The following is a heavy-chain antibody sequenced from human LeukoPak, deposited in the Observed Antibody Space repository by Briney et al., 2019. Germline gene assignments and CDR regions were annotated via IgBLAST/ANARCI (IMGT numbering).Heavy chain of an antibody. CDR3: ARSGYSSTWYLQNFELDY. V-gene: IGHV3-7*01. CDR2: IKQEVSEK. J-gene: IGHJ4*02. CDR1: GFTFSSDW. Sequence: GGSLRLSCAASGFTFSSDWMSWVRQAPGKGLEWVANIKQEVSEKYYVDSVRGGFTISRDNAKHSLYLQMNSLRAEDTAVYFCARSGYSSTWYLQNFELDYWGQGTLVTVSS. D-gene: IGHD2-2*01.